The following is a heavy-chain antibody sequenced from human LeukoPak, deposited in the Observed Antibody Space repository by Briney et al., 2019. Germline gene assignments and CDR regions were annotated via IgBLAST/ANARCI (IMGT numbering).Heavy chain of an antibody. CDR3: ASRDVLRFLEWHPLQAFDI. V-gene: IGHV1-24*01. J-gene: IGHJ3*02. Sequence: ASVKVSCKVSGYTLTELSMHWVRQAPGKGLEWMGGFDPEDGETIYAQKFQGGVTMTEDTSTDTAYMELSSLRSEDTAVYYCASRDVLRFLEWHPLQAFDIWGQGTMVTVSS. CDR1: GYTLTELS. CDR2: FDPEDGET. D-gene: IGHD3-3*01.